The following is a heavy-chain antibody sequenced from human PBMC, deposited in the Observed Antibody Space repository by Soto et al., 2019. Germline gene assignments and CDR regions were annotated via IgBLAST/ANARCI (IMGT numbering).Heavy chain of an antibody. Sequence: GGSLRLSCALSGFICSXYDMSWVRQAPGKGLEWVSTILVGGSTHFEDSVTGRFTISRDTSKNTVYLQMNRLTAGDTAMYYCAKATATGGGAFEIYGQGTMVTVSS. J-gene: IGHJ3*02. CDR1: GFICSXYD. V-gene: IGHV3-23*01. CDR3: AKATATGGGAFEI. CDR2: ILVGGST. D-gene: IGHD2-8*02.